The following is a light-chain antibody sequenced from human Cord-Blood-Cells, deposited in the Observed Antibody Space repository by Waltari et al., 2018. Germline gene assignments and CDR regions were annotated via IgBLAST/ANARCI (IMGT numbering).Light chain of an antibody. CDR3: QVWDSSSDHVV. Sequence: SYVLTQPPSVSVAPGKTARITSGGNNIGSTSVHWYQQTPGQASVLVIYYDSNRPPGIPERFAGSNSGNTATLTISRVEAGDEADYYCQVWDSSSDHVVFGGGTKLTVL. V-gene: IGLV3-21*04. CDR1: NIGSTS. J-gene: IGLJ2*01. CDR2: YDS.